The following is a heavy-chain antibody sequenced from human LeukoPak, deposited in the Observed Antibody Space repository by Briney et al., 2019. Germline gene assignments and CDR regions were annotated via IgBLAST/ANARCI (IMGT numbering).Heavy chain of an antibody. CDR1: GFTFGSYG. V-gene: IGHV3-30*02. D-gene: IGHD3-3*01. CDR2: IRYDGSKK. Sequence: EPGGSLRLSCAASGFTFGSYGMHWVRQAPGKGLEWVAFIRYDGSKKYYADSVKGRFTISRDNSKNTLYLQMNSLRAEDTAVYYCAKGSKEVLFTRDHHMDVWGKGTTVT. CDR3: AKGSKEVLFTRDHHMDV. J-gene: IGHJ6*03.